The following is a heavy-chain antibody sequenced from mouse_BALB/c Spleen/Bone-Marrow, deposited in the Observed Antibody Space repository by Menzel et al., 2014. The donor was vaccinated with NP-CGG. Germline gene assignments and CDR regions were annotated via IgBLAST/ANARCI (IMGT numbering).Heavy chain of an antibody. CDR1: GFTFNNYG. Sequence: EVKLVESGGGLVQPGGSLKVSCAASGFTFNNYGMSWVRQTPDKRLELVATINRNGGSSYYQDSVKGRFTISRDNAKITLYLQMSSLKSEDTAIYYCSRGNYGSSVDSFDYWGQGTTLTVSS. D-gene: IGHD1-3*01. CDR2: INRNGGSS. J-gene: IGHJ2*01. V-gene: IGHV5-6-3*01. CDR3: SRGNYGSSVDSFDY.